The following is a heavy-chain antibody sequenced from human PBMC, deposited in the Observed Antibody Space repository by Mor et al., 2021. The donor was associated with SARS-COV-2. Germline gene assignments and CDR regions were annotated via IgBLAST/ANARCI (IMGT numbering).Heavy chain of an antibody. V-gene: IGHV3-49*02. J-gene: IGHJ4*02. Sequence: LEWVGFIISKAYGGTTEYAASVKVRFTISRDDSKSIAYLQMNSLKTEDTAVYYCTREYGGNSDYWGQGTLVTVS. CDR2: IISKAYGGTT. CDR3: TREYGGNSDY. D-gene: IGHD2-21*02.